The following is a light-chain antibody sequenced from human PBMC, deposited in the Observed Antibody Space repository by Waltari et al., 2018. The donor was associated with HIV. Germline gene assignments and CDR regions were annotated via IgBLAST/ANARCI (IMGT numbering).Light chain of an antibody. CDR2: RNN. V-gene: IGLV1-47*01. CDR3: AARDDSLGGPHWV. Sequence: QSVLTQPPSASGTPGQRVTISCSGSSPNIGSNYVYWYQQLPGTAPKLLIYRNNQRPSGLPNRFSGSESGTSASLAISGRRSEDEADYYCAARDDSLGGPHWVFGGGTKLTVL. J-gene: IGLJ3*02. CDR1: SPNIGSNY.